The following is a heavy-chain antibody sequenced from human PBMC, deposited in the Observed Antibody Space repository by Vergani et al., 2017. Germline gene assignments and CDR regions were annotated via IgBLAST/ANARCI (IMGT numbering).Heavy chain of an antibody. V-gene: IGHV3-15*01. D-gene: IGHD2-2*01. Sequence: EVQLVESGGGLVKPGGSLRLSCAASGFTFINAWMTWVRQAPGKGLEWVGRIKSKTDGGTTYYAAPVKGKFTISRDSAKNSLYLQMDSLRAEDTAVYYCAREYSSTSGRAFDLWGQGTKVTVSS. CDR1: GFTFINAW. CDR3: AREYSSTSGRAFDL. CDR2: IKSKTDGGTT. J-gene: IGHJ3*01.